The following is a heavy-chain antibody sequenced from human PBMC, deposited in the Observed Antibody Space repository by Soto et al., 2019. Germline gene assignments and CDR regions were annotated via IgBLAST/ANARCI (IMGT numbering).Heavy chain of an antibody. D-gene: IGHD6-19*01. V-gene: IGHV1-18*01. CDR3: ASSEGIAVAGTVGWFDP. CDR1: GYTFTSYG. Sequence: ASVKVSCKASGYTFTSYGISWVRQAPGQGLEWMGWISAYNGNTNYAQKLQGRVTMTTDTSTSTAYMELRGLRSDDTAVYYCASSEGIAVAGTVGWFDPWGQGTLVTVSS. J-gene: IGHJ5*02. CDR2: ISAYNGNT.